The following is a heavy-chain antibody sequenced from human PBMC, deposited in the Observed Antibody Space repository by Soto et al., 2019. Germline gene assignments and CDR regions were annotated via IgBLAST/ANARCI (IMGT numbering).Heavy chain of an antibody. D-gene: IGHD3-10*01. CDR2: IIPIFGTA. Sequence: QVQLVQSGAEVKKPGSSVKVSCKASGGTFSSYAISWVRQAPGQGLEWMGGIIPIFGTANYAQKFQGRVTITADKSTSTAYMELSSLRSEDTAVYYCARDNNGVERFGELFAHAFDYWGQGTLVTVSS. V-gene: IGHV1-69*06. CDR3: ARDNNGVERFGELFAHAFDY. CDR1: GGTFSSYA. J-gene: IGHJ4*02.